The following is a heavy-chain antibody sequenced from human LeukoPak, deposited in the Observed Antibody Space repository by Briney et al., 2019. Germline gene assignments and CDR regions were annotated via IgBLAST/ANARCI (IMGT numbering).Heavy chain of an antibody. V-gene: IGHV3-30*04. CDR1: GFTFSSYV. CDR2: ISYDGSNE. CDR3: AKDLRKTDYYDSSGYPPSAFDI. D-gene: IGHD3-22*01. J-gene: IGHJ3*02. Sequence: GRSLRLSCAASGFTFSSYVMHWVRQAPGKGLEWVAIISYDGSNEYYADSVKGRFTISRDNAKNTLYLQMNSLRAEDTAVYYCAKDLRKTDYYDSSGYPPSAFDIWGQGTMVTVSS.